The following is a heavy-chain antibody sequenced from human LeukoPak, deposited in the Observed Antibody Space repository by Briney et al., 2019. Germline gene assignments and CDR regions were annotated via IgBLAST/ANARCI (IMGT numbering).Heavy chain of an antibody. J-gene: IGHJ6*02. V-gene: IGHV3-30-3*01. CDR1: GFTFSTST. CDR3: ARPLSNGYFHDSGGYYPYAMDV. D-gene: IGHD3-22*01. Sequence: PGGTLRLSCAASGFTFSTSTMHWVRHTPAKGLEWVAVISYDGSNKFYADSAKVRFPFSRENSKNTLYLQMNSLRGYDSAVYYCARPLSNGYFHDSGGYYPYAMDVWGQGTTVTVSS. CDR2: ISYDGSNK.